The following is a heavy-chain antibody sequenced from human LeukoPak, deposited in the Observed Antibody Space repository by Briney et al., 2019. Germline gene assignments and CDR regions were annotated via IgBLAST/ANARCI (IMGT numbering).Heavy chain of an antibody. V-gene: IGHV3-9*01. CDR1: GFTFDDYA. CDR2: ISWNSGSI. J-gene: IGHJ4*02. D-gene: IGHD3-22*01. CDR3: AKADWYYYDSSGYYPLSYYFDY. Sequence: GGSLRLSCAASGFTFDDYAMHWVRQAPGKGLEWVSGISWNSGSIGYADSVKGRFTISRDNAKNSLYLQMNSLRAEDTALYYCAKADWYYYDSSGYYPLSYYFDYWGQGTLVTVSS.